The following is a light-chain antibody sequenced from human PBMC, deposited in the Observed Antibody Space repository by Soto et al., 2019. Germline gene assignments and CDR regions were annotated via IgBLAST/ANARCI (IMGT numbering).Light chain of an antibody. CDR2: SNY. Sequence: QSVLTQPPSASGTPGQRVTISCSGSSSNIGSKTVNWYQQLPGTAPKLLIYSNYQRPSGVPDRFSGSKSGTSASLAISGLQSEDEADYYCSAWDASLNRYVFVTGTKVTVL. CDR1: SSNIGSKT. V-gene: IGLV1-44*01. J-gene: IGLJ1*01. CDR3: SAWDASLNRYV.